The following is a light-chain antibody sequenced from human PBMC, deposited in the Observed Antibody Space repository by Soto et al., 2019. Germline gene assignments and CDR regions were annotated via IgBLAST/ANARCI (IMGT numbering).Light chain of an antibody. CDR2: EVS. J-gene: IGLJ2*01. Sequence: QSVLTQPPSASGSPGQSVTISCTGTSSDVGGYNYVSWYQQHPGKAPKLMIYEVSKRPSGVPDRFSGSKSDNTASLTVSGLQAEDEADYYCSSYAGSNHVVFGGGTKLTVL. V-gene: IGLV2-8*01. CDR3: SSYAGSNHVV. CDR1: SSDVGGYNY.